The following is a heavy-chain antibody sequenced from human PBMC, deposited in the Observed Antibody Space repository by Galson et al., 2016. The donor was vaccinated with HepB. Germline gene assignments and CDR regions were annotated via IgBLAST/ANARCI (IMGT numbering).Heavy chain of an antibody. J-gene: IGHJ6*02. Sequence: SLRLSCAASAFTFSSYDMNWVRQAPGKGLEWVSFISRSGTTIYYADSVKGRFTISRDNAKNSLYLQMNSLRVEDTAVYYCARGDGARGYTGPRYFYYGLDIWGQGTTVTVSS. CDR3: ARGDGARGYTGPRYFYYGLDI. CDR2: ISRSGTTI. CDR1: AFTFSSYD. V-gene: IGHV3-48*03. D-gene: IGHD5-12*01.